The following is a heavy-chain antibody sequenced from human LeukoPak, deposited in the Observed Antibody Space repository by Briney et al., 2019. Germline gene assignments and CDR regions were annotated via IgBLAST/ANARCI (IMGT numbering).Heavy chain of an antibody. J-gene: IGHJ5*02. CDR2: IYYSGST. Sequence: SETLSLTCTVSGGSISSSSYYWGWIRQPPGKGLEWIGSIYYSGSTYYNPSLKSRVTISVDTSKNQFSLKLSSLTAADTAVYYCARDRGYCSSTSCYRYWFDPWGQGTLVTVSS. CDR3: ARDRGYCSSTSCYRYWFDP. V-gene: IGHV4-39*07. D-gene: IGHD2-2*03. CDR1: GGSISSSSYY.